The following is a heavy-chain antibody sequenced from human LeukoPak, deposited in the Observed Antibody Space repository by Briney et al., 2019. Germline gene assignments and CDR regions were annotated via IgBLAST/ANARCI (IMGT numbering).Heavy chain of an antibody. CDR2: ISYDGSNK. CDR3: ARALGRVQLWGILVY. D-gene: IGHD5-18*01. Sequence: GSLRLSCASSGFTFSSYAMHWVRQAPGKGLEWVAVISYDGSNKYCADSVKGRFTISRDNSKNTLYLQMNSLRAEDTAVYYCARALGRVQLWGILVYWGQGTLVTVSS. J-gene: IGHJ4*02. V-gene: IGHV3-30-3*01. CDR1: GFTFSSYA.